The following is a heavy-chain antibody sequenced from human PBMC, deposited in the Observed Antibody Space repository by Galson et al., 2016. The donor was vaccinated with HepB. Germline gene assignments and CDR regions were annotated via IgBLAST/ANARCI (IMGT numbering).Heavy chain of an antibody. D-gene: IGHD6-13*01. CDR2: IYNGGST. J-gene: IGHJ3*02. V-gene: IGHV3-66*01. CDR3: ARDYKQQLDAFDI. CDR1: GFTVSNNY. Sequence: SLRLSCAASGFTVSNNYMRWVRQAPGKGLEWVSLIYNGGSTYYADSVKGRFTISRDSSKNTLYLQMNSLRAEDTAVYYCARDYKQQLDAFDIWGQGTMVTVSS.